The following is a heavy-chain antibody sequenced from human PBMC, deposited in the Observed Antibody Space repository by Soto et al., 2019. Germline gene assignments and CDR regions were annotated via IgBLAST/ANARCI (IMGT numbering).Heavy chain of an antibody. CDR1: GGTFSSYA. Sequence: SVKVSCKASGGTFSSYAISWVRQAPGQGLEWMGGIIPIFGTANYAQKFQGRVTITADESTSTAYMELSSLRSEDTAVYYCARPLRDGYNEWYYWGQGTLVTVSS. J-gene: IGHJ4*02. D-gene: IGHD5-12*01. V-gene: IGHV1-69*13. CDR3: ARPLRDGYNEWYY. CDR2: IIPIFGTA.